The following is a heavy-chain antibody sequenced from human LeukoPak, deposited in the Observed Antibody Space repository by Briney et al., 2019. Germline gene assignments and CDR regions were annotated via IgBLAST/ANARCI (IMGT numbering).Heavy chain of an antibody. Sequence: GGSLRLSCSAFGFTFSSYAMHWVRQAPGKGLEYVSAISSNGGSTYYANSVKGRFTISRDNSKNTLYLQMGSLRAEDMAVYYCARDFDTTLGYWGQGTLVTVSS. V-gene: IGHV3-64*01. J-gene: IGHJ4*02. CDR1: GFTFSSYA. CDR3: ARDFDTTLGY. D-gene: IGHD1-26*01. CDR2: ISSNGGST.